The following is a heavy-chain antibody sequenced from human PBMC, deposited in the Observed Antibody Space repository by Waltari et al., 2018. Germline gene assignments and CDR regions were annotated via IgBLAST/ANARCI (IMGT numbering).Heavy chain of an antibody. CDR3: AVARGNYDVLTGFPVDS. V-gene: IGHV3-48*01. Sequence: EERLVQSGGGLVQPGGSLRLSCEDSGFSLTNYTLNWVRQAPGEGRELVAYISERSRTTFYADSVRGLFIIARNNAKNSLSLHMVSLRGEDTAVYYCAVARGNYDVLTGFPVDSWGQGTLVTVSS. CDR1: GFSLTNYT. J-gene: IGHJ5*01. CDR2: ISERSRTT. D-gene: IGHD3-9*01.